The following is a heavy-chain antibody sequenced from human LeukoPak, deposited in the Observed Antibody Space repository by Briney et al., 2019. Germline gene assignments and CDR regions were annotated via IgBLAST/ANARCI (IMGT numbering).Heavy chain of an antibody. CDR3: ARHSAVTMYNWFDP. V-gene: IGHV4-39*01. D-gene: IGHD4-17*01. CDR1: GGSISRSSYY. CDR2: ISYSGST. Sequence: SETLSLTCTVSGGSISRSSYYWGWIRQPPGKGLEWIGSISYSGSTYYTPSLKSRVTISVDTSKNQFSLKLSSVTAADTAVYYCARHSAVTMYNWFDPWGQGTLVTVSS. J-gene: IGHJ5*02.